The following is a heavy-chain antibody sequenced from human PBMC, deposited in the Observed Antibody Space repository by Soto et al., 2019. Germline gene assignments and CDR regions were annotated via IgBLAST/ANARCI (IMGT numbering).Heavy chain of an antibody. CDR2: IASSGEK. D-gene: IGHD6-19*01. J-gene: IGHJ5*02. Sequence: QVTLKESGPVLVKPTETLTLRCTVSGLSITDSEMGVSWIRQPPGQPLEWLAHIASSGEKSYRTFLKSRLPISKDTSKSQPVPTMTNMDPADTATYYCARRHLAVAVSPWFDPWGQGIPVTVSS. V-gene: IGHV2-26*01. CDR3: ARRHLAVAVSPWFDP. CDR1: GLSITDSEMG.